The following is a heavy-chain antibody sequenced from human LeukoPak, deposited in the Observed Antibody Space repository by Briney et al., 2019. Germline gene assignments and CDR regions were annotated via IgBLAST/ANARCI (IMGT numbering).Heavy chain of an antibody. Sequence: GGSLRLSCTASGFTFSTCGMTWVRQAPGKGLEWVSSISGNDDGTYYADSVKSRFTISRDNSKNTLYLQMSSLRAEDTAVYYCARGYSSGWYFDYWGQGTLVTVSS. D-gene: IGHD6-19*01. CDR1: GFTFSTCG. V-gene: IGHV3-23*01. J-gene: IGHJ4*02. CDR2: ISGNDDGT. CDR3: ARGYSSGWYFDY.